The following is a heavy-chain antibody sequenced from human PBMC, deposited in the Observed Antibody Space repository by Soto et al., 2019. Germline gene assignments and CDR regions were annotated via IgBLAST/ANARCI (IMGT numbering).Heavy chain of an antibody. CDR1: GYTFTSYG. V-gene: IGHV1-18*01. CDR3: ARVDFILGGDYGMDV. J-gene: IGHJ6*02. D-gene: IGHD3-3*02. Sequence: GASVKVSCKASGYTFTSYGISWVLQAPGQGLEWMGWISAYNGNTNYAQKLQGRVTMTTDTSTSTAYMELRSLRSDDTAVYYCARVDFILGGDYGMDVWGQGTTVTVSS. CDR2: ISAYNGNT.